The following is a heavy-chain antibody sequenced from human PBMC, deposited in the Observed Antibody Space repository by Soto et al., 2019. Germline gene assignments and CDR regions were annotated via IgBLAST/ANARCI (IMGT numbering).Heavy chain of an antibody. V-gene: IGHV3-53*01. D-gene: IGHD6-19*01. J-gene: IGHJ6*02. CDR1: GFTVSSNY. CDR3: ARDFAEMAGYGMDV. Sequence: LRLSCAASGFTVSSNYMSWVRQAPGKGLEWVSVIYSGGSTYYADSVKGRFTISRDNSKSTLYLQMNSLRAEDTAVYYCARDFAEMAGYGMDVWGQGTTVTVSS. CDR2: IYSGGST.